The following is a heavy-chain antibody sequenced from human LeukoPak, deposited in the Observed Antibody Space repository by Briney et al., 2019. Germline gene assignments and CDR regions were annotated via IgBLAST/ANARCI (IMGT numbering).Heavy chain of an antibody. Sequence: GESLKISCKGSGYNFTKSWIGWVRQMPGKGLEWMGIIYPGDSDTRYSPSFQGQVTISADKSINTAYLQWSSLKASDTAIYYCARQALSYYYGSGRVIYYYYYYVDVWGTGTTVTVSS. CDR1: GYNFTKSW. CDR3: ARQALSYYYGSGRVIYYYYYYVDV. D-gene: IGHD3-10*01. J-gene: IGHJ6*03. CDR2: IYPGDSDT. V-gene: IGHV5-51*01.